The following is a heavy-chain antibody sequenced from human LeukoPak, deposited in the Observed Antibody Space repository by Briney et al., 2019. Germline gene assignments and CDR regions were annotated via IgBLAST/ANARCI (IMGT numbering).Heavy chain of an antibody. CDR3: ARDRSGYANDAFDF. CDR1: GFTFSDYA. Sequence: GSLRLSCAASGFTFSDYAMHWVRQAPGKGLEWVAVLSYGGTNKYYADSVKGRFTISRDNSKNTMFLQMNSLRAEDTAVYHCARDRSGYANDAFDFWGQGTMVTVSS. CDR2: LSYGGTNK. V-gene: IGHV3-30-3*01. D-gene: IGHD3-3*01. J-gene: IGHJ3*01.